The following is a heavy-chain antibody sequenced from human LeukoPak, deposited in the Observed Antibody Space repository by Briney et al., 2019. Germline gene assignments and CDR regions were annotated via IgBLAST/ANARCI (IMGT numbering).Heavy chain of an antibody. CDR3: ARDSSGGPAYGMDV. J-gene: IGHJ6*02. Sequence: GGSLSLSCAASGFTFSSYSMNWVRQAPGKGLEWVSSISSSSRYIYYADSVKGRFTISRDNAKNSLYLQMNSLRAEDTAVYYCARDSSGGPAYGMDVWGQGTTVTVSS. D-gene: IGHD1-26*01. V-gene: IGHV3-21*01. CDR1: GFTFSSYS. CDR2: ISSSSRYI.